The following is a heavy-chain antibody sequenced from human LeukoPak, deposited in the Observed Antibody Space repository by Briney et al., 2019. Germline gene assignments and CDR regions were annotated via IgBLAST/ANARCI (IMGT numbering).Heavy chain of an antibody. J-gene: IGHJ4*02. CDR3: AKDVGSGTYYDY. CDR1: GFTFSTYA. D-gene: IGHD1-26*01. CDR2: ICDSGEYT. V-gene: IGHV3-23*01. Sequence: GGSLRLSCAASGFTFSTYAMNWVRQAPGRGLEWVSTICDSGEYTYYADSVKGRFTVSRDNSKSTLYLQMNSLRAEDTALYYCAKDVGSGTYYDYWGQGTLVTVSS.